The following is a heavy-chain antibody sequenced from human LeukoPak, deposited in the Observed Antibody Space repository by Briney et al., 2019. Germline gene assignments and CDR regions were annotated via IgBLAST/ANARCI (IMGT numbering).Heavy chain of an antibody. CDR2: ISSSGSTI. CDR3: ARGEYYYDSSGYRLDY. D-gene: IGHD3-22*01. V-gene: IGHV3-48*03. Sequence: SGGSPRLSCAASGFTFSSYEMNWVRQAPGKGLEWVSYISSSGSTIYYADSVKGRFTISRDNAKNSLYLQMNSLRAEDTAVYYCARGEYYYDSSGYRLDYWGQGTLVTVSS. CDR1: GFTFSSYE. J-gene: IGHJ4*02.